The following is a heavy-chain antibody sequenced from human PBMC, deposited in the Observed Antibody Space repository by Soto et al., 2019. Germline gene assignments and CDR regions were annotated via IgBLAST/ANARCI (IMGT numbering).Heavy chain of an antibody. CDR2: IYWNDDK. CDR3: AHDYYDSSTYYPHDAFDI. V-gene: IGHV2-5*01. J-gene: IGHJ3*02. Sequence: SGPTLVNPTQTLTLTCSFSGFSLTTSDMGVGWSRQSPGQALEWLALIYWNDDKRYSPSLKSRLTITKGTSKYQVVITMTNMDPVDTATYYCAHDYYDSSTYYPHDAFDIWGQGALVTVSS. D-gene: IGHD3-22*01. CDR1: GFSLTTSDMG.